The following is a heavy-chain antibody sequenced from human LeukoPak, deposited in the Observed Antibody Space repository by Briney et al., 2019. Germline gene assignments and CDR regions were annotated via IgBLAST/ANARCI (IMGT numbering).Heavy chain of an antibody. Sequence: PSETLSLTCTVSGYSISSGYYWGWIRQPPGQGLEWIGSIYHSGSTYYNPSLKSRVTISVDTSKNQFSLKLSSVTAADTAVYYCATIAAAGTGFDYWGQGTLVTVSS. CDR3: ATIAAAGTGFDY. CDR2: IYHSGST. V-gene: IGHV4-38-2*02. J-gene: IGHJ4*02. CDR1: GYSISSGYY. D-gene: IGHD6-13*01.